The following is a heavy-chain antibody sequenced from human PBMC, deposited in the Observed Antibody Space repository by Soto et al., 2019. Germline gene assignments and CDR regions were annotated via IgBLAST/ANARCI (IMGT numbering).Heavy chain of an antibody. CDR2: IIPIFGTA. D-gene: IGHD2-15*01. V-gene: IGHV1-69*13. CDR1: GGTFSSYA. Sequence: ASVKVSCKASGGTFSSYAISWVRQAPGQGLEWMGGIIPIFGTANYAQKFQGRVTITADESTSTAYMELSSLRSEDTAVYYCASPPTCSGGSCYSPYYYYGMDVWGQGTTVTVSS. J-gene: IGHJ6*02. CDR3: ASPPTCSGGSCYSPYYYYGMDV.